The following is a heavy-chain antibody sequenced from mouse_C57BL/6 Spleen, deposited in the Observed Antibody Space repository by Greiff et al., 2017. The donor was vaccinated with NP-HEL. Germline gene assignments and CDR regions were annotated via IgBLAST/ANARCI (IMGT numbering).Heavy chain of an antibody. CDR3: ARVTTVVATEGYFDY. CDR1: GYSFTGYY. V-gene: IGHV1-42*01. CDR2: INPSTGGT. D-gene: IGHD1-1*01. Sequence: VQLKESGPELVKPGASVKISCKASGYSFTGYYMNWVKQSPEKSLEWIGEINPSTGGTTYNQKFKAKATLTVDKSSSTAYMQLKSLTSEDSAVYYCARVTTVVATEGYFDYWGQGTTLTVSS. J-gene: IGHJ2*01.